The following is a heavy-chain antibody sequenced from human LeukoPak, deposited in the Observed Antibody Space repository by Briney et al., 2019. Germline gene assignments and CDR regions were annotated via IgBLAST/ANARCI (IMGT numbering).Heavy chain of an antibody. D-gene: IGHD2-21*01. CDR1: GFTVSSNY. V-gene: IGHV3-53*01. CDR2: IYSGGST. Sequence: PGGSLRLSCAASGFTVSSNYMSWVRQAPGKGLEWVSVIYSGGSTYYADSVKGRFTISRDNSRNTLYLQMNSLRAEDAALYYCATRPASETYFAVFDYWGLGTLVTVSS. J-gene: IGHJ4*02. CDR3: ATRPASETYFAVFDY.